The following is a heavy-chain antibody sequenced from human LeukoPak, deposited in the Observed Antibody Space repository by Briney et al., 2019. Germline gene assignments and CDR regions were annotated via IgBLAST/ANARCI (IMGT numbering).Heavy chain of an antibody. J-gene: IGHJ5*02. CDR1: GYTFTAYY. CDR3: ARGVKSFLWGFDP. Sequence: GASVKVSCKASGYTFTAYYMHWVRQAPGQGLEWVGWINPNSGGTNYAQKLQGRLTMTRDTSISTAYIELSRLTSDDTAVYYCARGVKSFLWGFDPWGQGTLVTVSS. V-gene: IGHV1-2*02. CDR2: INPNSGGT. D-gene: IGHD3-10*01.